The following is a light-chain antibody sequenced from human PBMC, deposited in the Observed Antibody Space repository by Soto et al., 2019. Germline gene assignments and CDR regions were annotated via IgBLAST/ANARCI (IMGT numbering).Light chain of an antibody. CDR3: QSNDYTSYL. CDR1: SGSIASSY. CDR2: QNT. Sequence: NFMLTQPHSVSESPGRTVTISCTRSSGSIASSYVHWYRQRPGSSPTTVIFQNTQRPSGVPDRFSGSIDRSSNSASLTISGLKTEAEADYDCQSNDYTSYLFGTGTKLTV. V-gene: IGLV6-57*01. J-gene: IGLJ1*01.